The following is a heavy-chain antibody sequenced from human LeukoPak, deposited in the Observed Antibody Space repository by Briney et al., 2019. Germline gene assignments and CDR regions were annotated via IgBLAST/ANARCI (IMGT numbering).Heavy chain of an antibody. CDR1: GGSISSSNW. CDR2: IYYSGST. D-gene: IGHD1-14*01. J-gene: IGHJ4*02. CDR3: ARDRALTEFDY. V-gene: IGHV4-4*02. Sequence: PSETLSLTCAVSGGSISSSNWWSWVRQPPGKGLEWIGSIYYSGSTYYNPSLKSRVTISVDTSKNQFSLKLNSVTAADTAVYYCARDRALTEFDYWGQGTLVTVSS.